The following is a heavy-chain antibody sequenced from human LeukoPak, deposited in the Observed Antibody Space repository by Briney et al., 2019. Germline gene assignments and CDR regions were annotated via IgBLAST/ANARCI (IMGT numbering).Heavy chain of an antibody. J-gene: IGHJ6*03. CDR3: ARDQEAYCSSTSCYEYYYYMYV. D-gene: IGHD2-2*01. CDR2: ISSSGSTI. CDR1: GFTFSNYY. Sequence: GGSLRLSCAASGFTFSNYYMSWIRQAPGKGLEWVSYISSSGSTIYYADSVKGRFTISRDNAKNSLYLQMNSLRAEDTAVYYCARDQEAYCSSTSCYEYYYYMYVWGKGTTVTISS. V-gene: IGHV3-11*01.